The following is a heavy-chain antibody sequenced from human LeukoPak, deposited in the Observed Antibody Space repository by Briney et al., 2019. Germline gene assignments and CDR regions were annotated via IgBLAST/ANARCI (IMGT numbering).Heavy chain of an antibody. Sequence: GGSLRLSCAASGFTFSYYSMNWVRQAPGKGLEWVSYISSTSSTIYYTDSVKGRFTISRDNAKNSLFLQMNSLRDEDTATYYCARGRTDLDYWGQGTLVTVSS. CDR3: ARGRTDLDY. CDR2: ISSTSSTI. V-gene: IGHV3-48*02. CDR1: GFTFSYYS. J-gene: IGHJ4*02.